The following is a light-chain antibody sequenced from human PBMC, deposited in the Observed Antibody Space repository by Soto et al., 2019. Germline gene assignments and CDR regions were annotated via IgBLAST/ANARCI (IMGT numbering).Light chain of an antibody. J-gene: IGLJ1*01. CDR2: EVT. CDR3: SSYANNNNILV. Sequence: QSALTQPRSLSGSPGQSVTLSCDGSTSDIGRYALVSWYQQHPGKVPKVIIYEVTKRPSGVPDRFSGSKSGNTASLTVSGLQAEDEADYFCSSYANNNNILVFGTGTKVTVL. V-gene: IGLV2-11*02. CDR1: TSDIGRYAL.